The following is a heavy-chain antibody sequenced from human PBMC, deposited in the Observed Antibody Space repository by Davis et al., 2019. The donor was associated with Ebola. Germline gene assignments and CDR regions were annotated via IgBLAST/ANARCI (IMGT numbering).Heavy chain of an antibody. D-gene: IGHD5-12*01. CDR3: ARDIVATISN. CDR1: GLPFDEYA. CDR2: ISLNSGDI. Sequence: SLKISCAASGLPFDEYAMHWVRQAPGKGLEWVSGISLNSGDIGYADSVKGRFTISRDNAKNSLYLQMNSLRAEDTAVYYCARDIVATISNWGQGTLVTVSS. J-gene: IGHJ4*02. V-gene: IGHV3-9*01.